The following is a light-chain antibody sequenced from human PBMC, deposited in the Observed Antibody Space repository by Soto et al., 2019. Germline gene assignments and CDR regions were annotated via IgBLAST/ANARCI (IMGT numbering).Light chain of an antibody. V-gene: IGKV3-15*01. J-gene: IGKJ1*01. CDR1: QSVRNN. CDR2: AVS. Sequence: EIVMTQSPVTLSVSPGEGATLFCRASQSVRNNLAWYQQKPGLAPRLLIYAVSTRATGVPARFSGNGSETEFTLTISGLQSDDFALYYCQQYNKWPPWTFGQGTKVESK. CDR3: QQYNKWPPWT.